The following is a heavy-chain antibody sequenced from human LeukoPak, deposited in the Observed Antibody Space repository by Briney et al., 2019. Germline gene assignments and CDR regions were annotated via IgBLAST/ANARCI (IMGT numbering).Heavy chain of an antibody. V-gene: IGHV1-18*01. CDR2: ISAYNGNT. CDR1: GYTFTSYG. J-gene: IGHJ4*02. CDR3: ARAPHYYDSSGYLLFDY. D-gene: IGHD3-22*01. Sequence: ASVKVSCKACGYTFTSYGISLVRQAPGQGLEWMGWISAYNGNTNYAQKLQGRVTMTTDTSTSTAYMELRSLRSDDTAVYYCARAPHYYDSSGYLLFDYWGQGTLVTVSS.